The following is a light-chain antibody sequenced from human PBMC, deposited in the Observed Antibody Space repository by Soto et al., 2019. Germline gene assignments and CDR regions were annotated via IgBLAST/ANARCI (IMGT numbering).Light chain of an antibody. CDR3: PQYGASPFT. V-gene: IGKV3-20*01. J-gene: IGKJ4*01. CDR1: QRVSTSY. Sequence: EIVLTQSPGTLSLSPGEGATLSCRASQRVSTSYFAWYQQKPGQAPRLLIYATSNRATDIPDRFSGSGSGTDFSLTISRLEPEDCAVYYCPQYGASPFTFGGGTKVEIK. CDR2: ATS.